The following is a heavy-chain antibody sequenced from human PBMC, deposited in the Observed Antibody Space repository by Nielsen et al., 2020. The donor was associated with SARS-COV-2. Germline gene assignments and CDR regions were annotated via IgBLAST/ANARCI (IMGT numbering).Heavy chain of an antibody. D-gene: IGHD3-16*01. V-gene: IGHV3-9*01. Sequence: GGSLRLFCAASGFTFDDYAMHWVRQAPGKGLEWVSGISWNSGSIGYADSVKGRFTISRDNAKNSLYLQMNSLRAEDTAVYYCAREKGSYGPAGYGMDVWGQGTTVTVSS. J-gene: IGHJ6*02. CDR3: AREKGSYGPAGYGMDV. CDR1: GFTFDDYA. CDR2: ISWNSGSI.